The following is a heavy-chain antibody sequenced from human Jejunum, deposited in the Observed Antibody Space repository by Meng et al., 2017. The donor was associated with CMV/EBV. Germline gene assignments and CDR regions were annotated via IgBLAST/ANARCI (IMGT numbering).Heavy chain of an antibody. J-gene: IGHJ4*02. Sequence: FSTCEMNWVSQAPGKGLEWVSYISSSGTPVYYADSVKGRFTISRDNAKNSLYLQMNSLRAEDTAVYYCARDRFFGDDGSGAYFHDYWGQGTLVTVSS. CDR2: ISSSGTPV. D-gene: IGHD3-10*01. V-gene: IGHV3-48*03. CDR3: ARDRFFGDDGSGAYFHDY. CDR1: FSTCE.